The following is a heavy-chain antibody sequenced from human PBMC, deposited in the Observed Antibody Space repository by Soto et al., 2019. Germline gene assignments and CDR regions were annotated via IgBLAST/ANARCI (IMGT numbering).Heavy chain of an antibody. CDR1: GGSISRGGYY. J-gene: IGHJ5*02. CDR3: ARSVDP. V-gene: IGHV4-31*03. CDR2: IFYSGTT. Sequence: QVQLQESGPGLVKPSQTLSLTCTVSGGSISRGGYYWNWIRQHPGKGLEWIGYIFYSGTTYYNPSLXSXXTISVDTSKHQFSLKLSSVTAADTAVYYCARSVDPWGQGTLVTVSS.